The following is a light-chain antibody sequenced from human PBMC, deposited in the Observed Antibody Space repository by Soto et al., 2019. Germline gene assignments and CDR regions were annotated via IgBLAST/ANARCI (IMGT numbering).Light chain of an antibody. V-gene: IGKV3-15*01. CDR3: QQSNNWPRT. CDR2: GAS. J-gene: IGKJ1*01. Sequence: EIVMTQSPATLSVSPGERATLSCRASQSVSGNLAWYQRKPGQPPRLLIYGASTRATGIPARFSGSGSGTEFTLTISSLQSEDFAVYYCQQSNNWPRTFGQGTKVEIK. CDR1: QSVSGN.